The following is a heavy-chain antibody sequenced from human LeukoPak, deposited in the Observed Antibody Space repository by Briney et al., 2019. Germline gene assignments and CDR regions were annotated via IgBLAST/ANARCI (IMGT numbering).Heavy chain of an antibody. CDR2: IYHSGTT. D-gene: IGHD3-10*01. CDR3: ARDQDYYGSGSYWNY. Sequence: PSETLSLTRTVSGYSISSGYCWGWIRQPPGKGLEWIGSIYHSGTTYYNPSLKSRVTISVDTSKNQFSLKLASVTAADTAVYYCARDQDYYGSGSYWNYWGQGTLVTVSS. V-gene: IGHV4-38-2*02. CDR1: GYSISSGYC. J-gene: IGHJ4*02.